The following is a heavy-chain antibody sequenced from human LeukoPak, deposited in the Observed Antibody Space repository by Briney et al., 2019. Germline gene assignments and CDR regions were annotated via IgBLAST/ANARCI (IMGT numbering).Heavy chain of an antibody. CDR2: IYYSGST. D-gene: IGHD3-10*01. V-gene: IGHV4-30-4*08. CDR1: GGSISSGDYY. J-gene: IGHJ3*02. Sequence: SETLSLTCTVSGGSISSGDYYWSWIRQPPGKGLEWIGYIYYSGSTYYNPSLKSRVTISVDTSKNQFSLKLSSVTAADTAVYYCARYRVTFTMVRGVLYDAFDIWGQGTMVTVSS. CDR3: ARYRVTFTMVRGVLYDAFDI.